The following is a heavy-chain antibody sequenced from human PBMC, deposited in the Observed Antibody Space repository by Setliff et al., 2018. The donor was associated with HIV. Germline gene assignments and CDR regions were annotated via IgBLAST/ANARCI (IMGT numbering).Heavy chain of an antibody. CDR1: NFTFSSHG. D-gene: IGHD3-10*01. CDR3: AKDWKVWFGELSQDYYYGMDV. J-gene: IGHJ6*02. CDR2: IRYDGSNK. V-gene: IGHV3-30*02. Sequence: GGSLRLSCAAYNFTFSSHGMHWVRQAPGKGLEGVAFIRYDGSNKYYADSVKGRFTISRDNSKNTLYLQMNCLRAEDTAVYYCAKDWKVWFGELSQDYYYGMDVWGQGTTVTVSS.